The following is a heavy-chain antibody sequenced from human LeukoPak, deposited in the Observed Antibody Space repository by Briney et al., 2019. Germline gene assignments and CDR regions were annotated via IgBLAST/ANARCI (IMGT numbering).Heavy chain of an antibody. CDR3: ARGYSYGLFDY. D-gene: IGHD5-18*01. V-gene: IGHV3-66*01. J-gene: IGHJ4*02. CDR1: GFTVSSNY. Sequence: PGGSLRLSCAASGFTVSSNYMSWVRQAPGKGLEWVSVIYSGGSTYYADSVKGRLTISRDNSKNTLYLQMSSLRAEDTAVYYCARGYSYGLFDYWGQGTLVTVSS. CDR2: IYSGGST.